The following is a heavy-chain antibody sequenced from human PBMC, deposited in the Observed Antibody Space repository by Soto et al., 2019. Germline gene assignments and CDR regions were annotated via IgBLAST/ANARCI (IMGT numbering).Heavy chain of an antibody. D-gene: IGHD6-13*01. CDR3: ARHHGSPGSYFGMDV. CDR2: IYPGDSDT. V-gene: IGHV5-51*01. J-gene: IGHJ6*02. Sequence: RGSLKISCKGSVYSFSSYWINWVRQMPGKGLEWMGIIYPGDSDTRYSPSFQGQVTISADKSISTAYLQWRSLKASDTAMYYCARHHGSPGSYFGMDVWGQGTTV. CDR1: VYSFSSYW.